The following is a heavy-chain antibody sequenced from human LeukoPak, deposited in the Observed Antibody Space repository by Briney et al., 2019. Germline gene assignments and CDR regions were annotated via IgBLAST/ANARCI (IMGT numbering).Heavy chain of an antibody. CDR1: GFTFSSYS. CDR2: IRYDGTKK. CDR3: AKEHTSGRPS. V-gene: IGHV3-30*02. Sequence: GGSLRLSCAASGFTFSSYSMNWVRQAPGKGLEWVAFIRYDGTKKYYAESVKGRFTISRDISKNTLYLQMNSLRVEDTAIYYCAKEHTSGRPSWGQGTLVTVSS. D-gene: IGHD3-10*01. J-gene: IGHJ4*02.